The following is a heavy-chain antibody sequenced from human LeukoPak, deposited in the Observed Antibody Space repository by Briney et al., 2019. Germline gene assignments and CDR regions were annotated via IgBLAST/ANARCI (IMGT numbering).Heavy chain of an antibody. CDR2: ISTSSRTI. J-gene: IGHJ4*02. CDR3: ARDRGYYYDSSGTGYFDY. D-gene: IGHD3-22*01. V-gene: IGHV3-48*04. Sequence: GGSLRLSCAGSGFTFSSYDMNWVRQAPGKGLEWLAYISTSSRTIYYADSVKGRFTISRDNAKNSLYLQMNSLRAEDTALYYCARDRGYYYDSSGTGYFDYWGQGTPVTVSS. CDR1: GFTFSSYD.